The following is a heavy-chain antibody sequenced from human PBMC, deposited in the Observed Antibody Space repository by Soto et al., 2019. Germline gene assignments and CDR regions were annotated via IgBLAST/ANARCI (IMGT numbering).Heavy chain of an antibody. CDR3: ALAPYSSSWGRLDY. CDR1: GGSISASSYY. J-gene: IGHJ4*02. CDR2: IYYSGIT. Sequence: QLHVQESGPRLVKPSETLSLTCAVSGGSISASSYYWGWIRQPPGKGLEWIGSIYYSGITYYNPSLKSRVNLTIAPSKNPLPPKLNSVTAADTAVYYCALAPYSSSWGRLDYWGQGTLVTASS. V-gene: IGHV4-39*01. D-gene: IGHD6-13*01.